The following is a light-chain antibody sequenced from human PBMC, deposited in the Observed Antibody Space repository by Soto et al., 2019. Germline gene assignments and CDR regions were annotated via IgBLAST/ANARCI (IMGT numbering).Light chain of an antibody. CDR3: HQYNQWPRT. CDR2: GAS. V-gene: IGKV3-15*01. J-gene: IGKJ1*01. Sequence: EVVLTQSPATLSLSLGEVATLSCRASQSVDRDLAWYRQKPGQPPSLLIHGASTRATGVPARFSGSGSETEFALVFTSLQSEDFAVYFCHQYNQWPRTFGQGTKVEIK. CDR1: QSVDRD.